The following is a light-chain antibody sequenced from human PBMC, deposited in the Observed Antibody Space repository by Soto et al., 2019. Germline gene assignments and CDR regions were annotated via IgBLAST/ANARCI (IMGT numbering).Light chain of an antibody. CDR1: QSIGDT. CDR3: QQYDHWPWT. CDR2: GAS. Sequence: EIVMTQSPATLSASPGGRSTLSCRASQSIGDTLAWYQQKPGQXPRXXIYGASSRVTGFPARFSGIGSGTDLTITISSLQSDDCEVYDCQQYDHWPWTFGQGTKVDIK. V-gene: IGKV3-15*01. J-gene: IGKJ1*01.